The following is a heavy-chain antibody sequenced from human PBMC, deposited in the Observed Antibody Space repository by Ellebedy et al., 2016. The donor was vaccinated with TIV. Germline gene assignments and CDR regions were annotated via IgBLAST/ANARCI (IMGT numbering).Heavy chain of an antibody. CDR1: GYSFNTYS. J-gene: IGHJ5*02. CDR3: ARDMVQGMVSIYVWFDH. V-gene: IGHV1-18*01. CDR2: ISAYTGDT. Sequence: ASVKVSCKTSGYSFNTYSISWVRQAPGQGLEWMGWISAYTGDTDYAQKFQGRVTLTTDTSTSTAYMELRSLRSDDTAIYYCARDMVQGMVSIYVWFDHWGHGTLVTVSS. D-gene: IGHD2-8*01.